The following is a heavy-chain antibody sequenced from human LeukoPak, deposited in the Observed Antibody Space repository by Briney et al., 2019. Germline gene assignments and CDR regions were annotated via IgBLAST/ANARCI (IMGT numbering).Heavy chain of an antibody. CDR1: GFTFGDYA. D-gene: IGHD2-15*01. CDR3: TRGPRYCSGGSCFLNC. Sequence: GGSLRLSCTASGFTFGDYAMGWVRQAPGKGLEWVGFIRSKAYGGTTEYAASVKGRFTISRDDSKSIAYLQTNSLKTEDTAVYYCTRGPRYCSGGSCFLNCWGQGTLVTVSS. J-gene: IGHJ4*02. CDR2: IRSKAYGGTT. V-gene: IGHV3-49*04.